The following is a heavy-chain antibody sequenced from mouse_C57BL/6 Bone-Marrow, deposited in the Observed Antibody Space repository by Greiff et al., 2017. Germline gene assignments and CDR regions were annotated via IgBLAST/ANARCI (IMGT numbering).Heavy chain of an antibody. J-gene: IGHJ2*01. CDR2: IHPSSGST. CDR1: GYTFTSYW. V-gene: IGHV1-64*01. D-gene: IGHD2-5*01. CDR3: AYSKSCFDY. Sequence: QVQLQQPGAELVTPGASVTLSCKASGYTFTSYWMHWVKQRPGQGLEWIGMIHPSSGSTNYNEKFKSKATLTVDKSSSTAYMQLSSLTSEDSAVYYCAYSKSCFDYWGQGTTLTVSS.